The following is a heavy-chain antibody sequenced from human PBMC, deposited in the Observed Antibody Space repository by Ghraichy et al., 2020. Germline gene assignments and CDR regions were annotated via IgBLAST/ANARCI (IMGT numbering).Heavy chain of an antibody. D-gene: IGHD3-10*01. Sequence: SVKVSCKASGGTFSSYAISWVRQAPGQGLEWMGRIIPILGIANYAQKFQGRVTITADKSTSTAYMELSSLRSEDTAVYYCARDQVKTNYGSGNYYYCYYGMDVWGQGTTVTVSS. CDR3: ARDQVKTNYGSGNYYYCYYGMDV. J-gene: IGHJ6*02. CDR1: GGTFSSYA. CDR2: IIPILGIA. V-gene: IGHV1-69*04.